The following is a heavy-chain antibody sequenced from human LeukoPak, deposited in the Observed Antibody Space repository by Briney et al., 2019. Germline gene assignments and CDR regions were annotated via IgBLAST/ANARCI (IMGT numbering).Heavy chain of an antibody. V-gene: IGHV4-34*01. CDR3: VRDFMYNTACTGC. J-gene: IGHJ4*02. Sequence: PSETLSLTCTVSGGSISSYYWSWIRQPPGKGLEWIGEINHSGSTNYNPSLKSRVTISVDTSKNQFSLKLSSVTAADTAVYYCVRDFMYNTACTGCWGQGTLVTVSS. CDR2: INHSGST. CDR1: GGSISSYY. D-gene: IGHD1-1*01.